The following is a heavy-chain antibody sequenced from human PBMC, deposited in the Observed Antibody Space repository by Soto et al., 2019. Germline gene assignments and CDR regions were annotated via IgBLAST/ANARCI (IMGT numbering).Heavy chain of an antibody. V-gene: IGHV3-30-3*01. Sequence: GGSLRLSCAASGFIFISYAMHWVRQAPCKGLEWVAVISYGGSNKYYADSVKGRFTISRDNSKNTLYLQMNSLRAEDTAVYYCARVYYRFNSGYGFSMDVWDQGTTVTV. D-gene: IGHD5-12*01. CDR2: ISYGGSNK. J-gene: IGHJ6*02. CDR3: ARVYYRFNSGYGFSMDV. CDR1: GFIFISYA.